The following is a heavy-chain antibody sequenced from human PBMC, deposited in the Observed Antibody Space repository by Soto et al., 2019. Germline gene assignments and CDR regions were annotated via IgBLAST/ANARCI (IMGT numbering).Heavy chain of an antibody. Sequence: EPLLESGGDLVQPGGSLRLSCAASGFTFGHYVMSWVRQAPGKGLEWVSTITGSSGSTTYTESVKGRFTISRDNSKNSLYLQMNNLRAEDTAIYYCAKADTGWFAPWGRGTLVTVSS. D-gene: IGHD3-10*01. J-gene: IGHJ5*02. V-gene: IGHV3-23*01. CDR3: AKADTGWFAP. CDR2: ITGSSGST. CDR1: GFTFGHYV.